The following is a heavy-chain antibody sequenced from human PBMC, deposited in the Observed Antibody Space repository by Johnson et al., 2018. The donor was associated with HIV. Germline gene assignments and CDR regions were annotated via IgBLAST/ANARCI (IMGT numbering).Heavy chain of an antibody. Sequence: VQLVESGGDLVQPGGSLRLSCAASGFTFSSYWMHWVRQDPGKGLVWVSRIKSDGSYTSYADSVKGRFTISRDNAKNTLYLQMNSLRAEDTAVYYCAREGTLGAFDIWGQGTMVTVSS. CDR2: IKSDGSYT. V-gene: IGHV3-74*01. J-gene: IGHJ3*02. CDR1: GFTFSSYW. D-gene: IGHD1-1*01. CDR3: AREGTLGAFDI.